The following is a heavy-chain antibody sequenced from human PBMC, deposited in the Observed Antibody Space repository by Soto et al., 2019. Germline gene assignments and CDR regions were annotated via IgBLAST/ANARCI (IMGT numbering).Heavy chain of an antibody. D-gene: IGHD2-2*01. CDR1: GFTFSSYA. CDR3: AREAGDIVVVPAAIRYWFDP. V-gene: IGHV3-30-3*01. J-gene: IGHJ5*02. Sequence: PGGSLRPSCAASGFTFSSYAMHWVRQAPGKGLEWVAVISYDGSNKYYADSVKGRFTISRDNSKNTLYPQMNSLRAEDTAVYYCAREAGDIVVVPAAIRYWFDPWGQGTLVTVSS. CDR2: ISYDGSNK.